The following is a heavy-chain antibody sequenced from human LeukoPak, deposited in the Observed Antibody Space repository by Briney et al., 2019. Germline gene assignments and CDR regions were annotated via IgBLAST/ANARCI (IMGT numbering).Heavy chain of an antibody. D-gene: IGHD3-9*01. CDR3: AKDLGKKSFDLLTGYSGPSYGMDV. CDR1: GFTFSSYS. CDR2: ISSSGSAI. J-gene: IGHJ6*02. V-gene: IGHV3-48*01. Sequence: QSGGSLRLSCAASGFTFSSYSMNWVRQAPGKGLEWVSYISSSGSAIYYADSVKGRFTISRDNAKSSLYLHMNSLRAEDTAVYHCAKDLGKKSFDLLTGYSGPSYGMDVWGQGTTVTVSS.